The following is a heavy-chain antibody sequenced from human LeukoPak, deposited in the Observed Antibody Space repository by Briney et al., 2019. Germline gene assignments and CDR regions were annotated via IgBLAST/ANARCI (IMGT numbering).Heavy chain of an antibody. CDR2: IFYCGRT. J-gene: IGHJ4*02. CDR1: CLSISTGGYH. D-gene: IGHD3-10*01. V-gene: IGHV4-31*03. CDR3: ATDLRGVISSFDY. Sequence: SETLSLTCTVSCLSISTGGYHWTWIRQHTGKRLVGSVYIFYCGRTYYNPSLKSRVTISVDPSKNHFSLTLTSVTAADTAAYYCATDLRGVISSFDYWGQGTLVTVSS.